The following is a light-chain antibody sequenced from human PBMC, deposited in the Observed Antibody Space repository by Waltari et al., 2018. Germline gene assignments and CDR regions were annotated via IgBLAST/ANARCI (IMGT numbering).Light chain of an antibody. CDR2: AVN. CDR1: SSDVGNGNR. Sequence: QSALTQPPSVSGAPGQSVTISCSGTSSDVGNGNRVSWFQQPPGTAPKLLIYAVNTRPSGVPDRFSGSKSGNTASRTISGLQTEDEADYYCNSFTTTSTFVFGTGTKVTVL. J-gene: IGLJ1*01. CDR3: NSFTTTSTFV. V-gene: IGLV2-18*02.